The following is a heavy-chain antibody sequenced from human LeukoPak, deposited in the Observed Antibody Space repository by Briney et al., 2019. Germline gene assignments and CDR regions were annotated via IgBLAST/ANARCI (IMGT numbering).Heavy chain of an antibody. D-gene: IGHD4-17*01. CDR3: ADGDGMDV. CDR1: GGTFSSYA. Sequence: SVKVSCKASGGTFSSYAINWVRQAPGQGLEWMGRIIPIFGIANYAQKFQGRVTITADKSTSTAYMELSSLRSENTAVYYCADGDGMDVWGQGTTVTVSS. V-gene: IGHV1-69*04. CDR2: IIPIFGIA. J-gene: IGHJ6*02.